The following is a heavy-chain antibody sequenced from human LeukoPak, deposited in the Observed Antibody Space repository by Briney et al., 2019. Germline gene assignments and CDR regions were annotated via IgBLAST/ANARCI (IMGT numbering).Heavy chain of an antibody. CDR2: IYTSGST. Sequence: SKTLSLTCTVSGGSISSGSYYWRWIRQPAGKGLEWIGRIYTSGSTNYNPSLKSRVTISVDTSKNQFSLKLSSVTAADTAVYYCARSPYSNYYYYYYMDVWGKGTTVTVSS. CDR1: GGSISSGSYY. D-gene: IGHD4-11*01. CDR3: ARSPYSNYYYYYYMDV. J-gene: IGHJ6*03. V-gene: IGHV4-61*02.